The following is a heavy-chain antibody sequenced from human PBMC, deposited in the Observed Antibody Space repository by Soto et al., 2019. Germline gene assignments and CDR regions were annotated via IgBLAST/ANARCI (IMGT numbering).Heavy chain of an antibody. Sequence: GVSLRLSCVASGFTFSSYGMSWVRQAPGKGLEWVSGISNSGGSTYYADSVKGRFTISRDNSRITLYLQLNGLRAEDMAVYYCAKNKDAAIKKKIDYWGQGT. CDR2: ISNSGGST. J-gene: IGHJ4*02. D-gene: IGHD5-18*01. CDR3: AKNKDAAIKKKIDY. CDR1: GFTFSSYG. V-gene: IGHV3-23*01.